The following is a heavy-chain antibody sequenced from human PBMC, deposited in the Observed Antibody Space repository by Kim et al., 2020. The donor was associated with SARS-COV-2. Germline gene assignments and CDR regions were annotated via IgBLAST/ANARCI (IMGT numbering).Heavy chain of an antibody. V-gene: IGHV3-30*04. Sequence: GGSLRLSCAASGFTFSSYAMHWVRQAPGKGLEWVAVISYDGSNKYYADSVKGRFTISRDNSKNTLYLQMNSLRAEDTAVYYCARDRLSYYDSSGYYPLYYYYGMDVWGQGTTVTVSS. D-gene: IGHD3-22*01. CDR1: GFTFSSYA. CDR2: ISYDGSNK. CDR3: ARDRLSYYDSSGYYPLYYYYGMDV. J-gene: IGHJ6*02.